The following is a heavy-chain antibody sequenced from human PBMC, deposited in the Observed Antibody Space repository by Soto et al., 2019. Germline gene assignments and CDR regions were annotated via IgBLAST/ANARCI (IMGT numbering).Heavy chain of an antibody. CDR3: AKDPVAVGYCSGGSCYSGWFDR. D-gene: IGHD2-15*01. V-gene: IGHV3-23*01. CDR2: IIGSGGST. Sequence: EVQLLESGGGLVQPGGSLRLSCAASGFTFSSYAMSWVRQAPGKGLEWVSAIIGSGGSTYYADSVKGRFTISRDNSKNTLYLQMSSLRAEDTAVYCCAKDPVAVGYCSGGSCYSGWFDRWGQGTLVTVSS. CDR1: GFTFSSYA. J-gene: IGHJ5*02.